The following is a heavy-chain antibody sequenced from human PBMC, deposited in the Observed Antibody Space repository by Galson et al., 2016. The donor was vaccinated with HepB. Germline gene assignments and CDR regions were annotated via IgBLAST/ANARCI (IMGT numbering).Heavy chain of an antibody. Sequence: SLRLSCAASGFTFSDYYMSWIRQAPGKGLEWLSYITASGGTINYADSVKGRFTISRDNAKNSLFLQMNSLRVEDTAVYYCVRDGTTVRGVISYYYYGMDVWGQGATVTVSS. CDR2: ITASGGTI. CDR3: VRDGTTVRGVISYYYYGMDV. D-gene: IGHD3-10*01. CDR1: GFTFSDYY. J-gene: IGHJ6*02. V-gene: IGHV3-11*04.